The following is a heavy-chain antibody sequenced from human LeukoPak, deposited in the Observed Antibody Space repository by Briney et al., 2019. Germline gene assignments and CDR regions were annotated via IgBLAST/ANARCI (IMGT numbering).Heavy chain of an antibody. J-gene: IGHJ4*02. V-gene: IGHV4-59*12. CDR1: GGSISSYY. D-gene: IGHD3-3*01. Sequence: PSETLSLTCTVSGGSISSYYWSWIRQPPGKGLEWIGYIYYSGSTNYNPSLKSRVTISVDTSKNQFSLKLSSVTAADTAVYYCARLRKGLRLFVDYWGQGTLVTVSS. CDR2: IYYSGST. CDR3: ARLRKGLRLFVDY.